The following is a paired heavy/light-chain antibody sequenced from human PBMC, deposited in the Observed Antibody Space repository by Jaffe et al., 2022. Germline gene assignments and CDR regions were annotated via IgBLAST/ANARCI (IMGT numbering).Light chain of an antibody. CDR2: SGS. Sequence: QTVVTQEPSLTVSPGGTVTLTCASSTGPVTRGYYPNWFQQKPGQAPRPLIYSGSNKHSWTPARFSGSLVGGKAALILSDVQPEDEAEYYCLLYGGGPWVFGGGTKLTVL. V-gene: IGLV7-43*01. CDR1: TGPVTRGYY. J-gene: IGLJ3*02. CDR3: LLYGGGPWV.
Heavy chain of an antibody. CDR3: VRHPGVAMAGTALDI. CDR2: VYHDGST. J-gene: IGHJ3*02. CDR1: GYSITSGYY. V-gene: IGHV4-38-2*01. Sequence: QVQLQESGPGLVKPSETLSLTCAVSGYSITSGYYWGWIRQPPGKGLEWVGTVYHDGSTYYNPSLKSRLTVSLDTSRNHLSLKLSSVTAADTGVYYCVRHPGVAMAGTALDIWGQGTMVTVSS. D-gene: IGHD6-19*01.